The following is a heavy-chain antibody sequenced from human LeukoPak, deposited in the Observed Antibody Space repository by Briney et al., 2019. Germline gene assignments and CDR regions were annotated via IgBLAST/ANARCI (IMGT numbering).Heavy chain of an antibody. CDR3: ARVSGYDYYYFDY. D-gene: IGHD5-12*01. CDR2: IYYSGST. CDR1: GGSISSYY. J-gene: IGHJ4*02. Sequence: PSETLSLTCTVSGGSISSYYWSWIRQPPGKGLEWIGHIYYSGSTNYNPSLKSRVTISVDTSKNQFSLKLSSVTAADTAVYYCARVSGYDYYYFDYWGQGTLVTVSS. V-gene: IGHV4-59*01.